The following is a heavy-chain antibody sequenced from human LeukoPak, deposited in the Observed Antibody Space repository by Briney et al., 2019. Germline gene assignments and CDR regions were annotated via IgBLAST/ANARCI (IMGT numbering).Heavy chain of an antibody. CDR2: ITPMFGTA. CDR3: VRDGSYYDSSGYYYLY. Sequence: ASVKVSCKASGYTFTSYYMHWVRQAPGQGLEWMGGITPMFGTANYAQKFQGRVTIIADESTSTAYMELSSLRSEDTAVYYCVRDGSYYDSSGYYYLYWGQGTLVTVSS. D-gene: IGHD3-22*01. CDR1: GYTFTSYY. J-gene: IGHJ4*02. V-gene: IGHV1-69*13.